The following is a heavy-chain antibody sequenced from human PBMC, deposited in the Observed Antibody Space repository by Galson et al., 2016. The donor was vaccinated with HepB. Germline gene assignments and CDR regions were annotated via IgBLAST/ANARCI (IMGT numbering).Heavy chain of an antibody. J-gene: IGHJ4*02. V-gene: IGHV4-39*01. CDR1: GDSIDSISGRSYY. CDR3: ARAGLGTKASFDY. CDR2: VYRGKT. Sequence: ETLSLTCTVSGDSIDSISGRSYYWAWIRQPPGKGLEWIGTVYRGKTYYNPSLEGRVTISVGMSPDLFSLKLASLTAADTAVYYCARAGLGTKASFDYWGQGTLVAVSS. D-gene: IGHD1-7*01.